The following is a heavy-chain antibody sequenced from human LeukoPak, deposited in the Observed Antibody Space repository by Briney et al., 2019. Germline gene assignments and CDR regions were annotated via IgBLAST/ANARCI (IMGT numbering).Heavy chain of an antibody. V-gene: IGHV3-30*18. CDR1: GFTFSSYG. CDR3: AKEVTVAGGGDY. D-gene: IGHD6-19*01. CDR2: ISYDGSNK. J-gene: IGHJ4*02. Sequence: GSSLRLSCAASGFTFSSYGMHWVRQAPGRGLEWVAVISYDGSNKYYADSVKGRFTISRDNSKNTLYLEMNSLRAEDTAVYYCAKEVTVAGGGDYWGQGTLVTVSS.